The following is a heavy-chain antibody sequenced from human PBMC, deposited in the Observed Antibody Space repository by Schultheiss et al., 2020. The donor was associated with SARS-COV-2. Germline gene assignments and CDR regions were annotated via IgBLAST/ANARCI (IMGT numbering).Heavy chain of an antibody. Sequence: ASVKVSCKASGYTFTSYDINWVRQATGQGLEWMGWMNPNSGNTGYAQKFQGRVTITRDTSASTAYMELSSLRSDDTAVYYCARDSEWFGESVDYWGQGTTVTVSS. CDR2: MNPNSGNT. V-gene: IGHV1-8*01. CDR3: ARDSEWFGESVDY. J-gene: IGHJ4*03. CDR1: GYTFTSYD. D-gene: IGHD3-10*01.